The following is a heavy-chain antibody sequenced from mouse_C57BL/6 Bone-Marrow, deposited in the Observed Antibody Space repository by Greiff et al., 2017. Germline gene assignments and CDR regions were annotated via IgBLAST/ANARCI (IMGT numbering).Heavy chain of an antibody. Sequence: EVKLMESEGGLVQPGSSMKLSCTASGFTFSDYYMAWVRQVPEKGLEWVANINYDGSSTYYLDSLKSRFIISIDNAKNILYLQMSSLKSEDTATYCGAKGRSWDAFFDYWGQGTTLTVSS. CDR1: GFTFSDYY. J-gene: IGHJ2*01. D-gene: IGHD4-1*01. CDR2: INYDGSST. CDR3: AKGRSWDAFFDY. V-gene: IGHV5-16*01.